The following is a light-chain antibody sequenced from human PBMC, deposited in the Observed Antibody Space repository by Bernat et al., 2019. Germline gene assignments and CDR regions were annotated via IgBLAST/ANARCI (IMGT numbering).Light chain of an antibody. CDR3: QTWESSTAAV. CDR2: QNT. CDR1: KLGNKY. J-gene: IGLJ2*01. Sequence: SYELTQPPSVSVSPGQTATITCSGDKLGNKYAFWYQQKPAQSPVLVIHQNTKRPSGIPERFSGSNSGNTATLTISGTQAMDEAAYYCQTWESSTAAVFGGGTMLTVL. V-gene: IGLV3-1*01.